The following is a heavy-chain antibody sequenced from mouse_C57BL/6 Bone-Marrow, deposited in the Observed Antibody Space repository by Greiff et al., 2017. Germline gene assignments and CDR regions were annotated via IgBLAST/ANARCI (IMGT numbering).Heavy chain of an antibody. V-gene: IGHV5-17*01. J-gene: IGHJ3*01. CDR1: GFTFSDYG. CDR3: ARGGLPAWFAY. Sequence: EVQLVESGGGLVKPGGSLKLSCAASGFTFSDYGMHWVRQAPEKGLEWVAYISSGSSTIYYADTVKGRFTISRDNANNTLFLQMTSLRSEDTAMYYCARGGLPAWFAYWGQGTLVTVSA. D-gene: IGHD2-2*01. CDR2: ISSGSSTI.